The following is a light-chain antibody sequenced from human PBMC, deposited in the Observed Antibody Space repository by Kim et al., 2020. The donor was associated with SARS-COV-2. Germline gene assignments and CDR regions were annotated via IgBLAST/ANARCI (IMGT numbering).Light chain of an antibody. J-gene: IGKJ5*01. V-gene: IGKV3-15*01. CDR1: ERIGSS. CDR2: DAA. Sequence: SPGGSAALSCRASERIGSSVCGWHQRPGGAARLLIYDAATSAASSSLKCTSGGSATKYSLTIISMQSQDVAAYYCQQYNTRLPGTFGQGTRLEIK. CDR3: QQYNTRLPGT.